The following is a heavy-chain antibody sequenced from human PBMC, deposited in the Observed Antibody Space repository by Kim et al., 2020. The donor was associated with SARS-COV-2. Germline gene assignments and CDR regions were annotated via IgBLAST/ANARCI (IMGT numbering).Heavy chain of an antibody. CDR3: AAAEVYFDWGIPYYYYGMDV. V-gene: IGHV1-58*01. CDR2: IVVGSGNT. D-gene: IGHD3-9*01. Sequence: SVKVSCKASGFTFTSSAVQWVRQARGQRLEWIGWIVVGSGNTNYAQKFQERVTITRDMSTSTAYMELSSLRSEDTAVYYCAAAEVYFDWGIPYYYYGMDVWGQGTTVTVSS. J-gene: IGHJ6*02. CDR1: GFTFTSSA.